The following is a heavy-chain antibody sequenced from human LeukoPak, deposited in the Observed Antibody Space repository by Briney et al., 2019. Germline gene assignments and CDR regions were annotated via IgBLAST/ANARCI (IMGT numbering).Heavy chain of an antibody. J-gene: IGHJ4*02. CDR3: ARAVGATTYFDY. CDR1: GDSSIHY. V-gene: IGHV4-4*07. CDR2: IYTSGST. Sequence: SEILSLTCTISGDSSIHYWTWIRQPAGKGLEWIGRIYTSGSTNYNPSLKSRVTMSVDTSKNQFSLKLSSVTAADTAVYYCARAVGATTYFDYWGQGTLVTVSS. D-gene: IGHD1-26*01.